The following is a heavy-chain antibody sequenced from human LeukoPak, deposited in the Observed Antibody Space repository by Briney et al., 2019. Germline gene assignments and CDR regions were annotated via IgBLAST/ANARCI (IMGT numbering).Heavy chain of an antibody. CDR2: IYGGGST. D-gene: IGHD6-19*01. V-gene: IGHV3-53*01. CDR3: ARGAQWLDV. CDR1: GFTVSSNY. Sequence: PGGSLRPSCAASGFTVSSNYMSWVRQAPGKGLEWVSVIYGGGSTYYADSVKDRFTISRDNSKNTLYLQMNSLRAEDTAVYYCARGAQWLDVWGQGTLVTVSS. J-gene: IGHJ4*02.